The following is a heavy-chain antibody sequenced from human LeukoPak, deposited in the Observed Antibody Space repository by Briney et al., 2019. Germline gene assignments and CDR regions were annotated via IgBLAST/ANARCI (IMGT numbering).Heavy chain of an antibody. CDR1: GFTFSSYA. D-gene: IGHD3-10*01. CDR3: AKPYYYGSGSYLFDY. J-gene: IGHJ4*02. CDR2: ISGSGGST. Sequence: GGSLRLSCAASGFTFSSYAMSWVRQAPGEGLEWVSAISGSGGSTYYADSVKGRFTISRDNSKNTLYLQMNSLRAEDTAVYYCAKPYYYGSGSYLFDYWGQGTLATVSS. V-gene: IGHV3-23*01.